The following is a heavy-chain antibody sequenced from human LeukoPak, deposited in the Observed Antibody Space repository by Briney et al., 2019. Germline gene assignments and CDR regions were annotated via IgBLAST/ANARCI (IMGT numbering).Heavy chain of an antibody. CDR2: IKQDGSEQ. V-gene: IGHV3-7*03. J-gene: IGHJ6*03. Sequence: GGSLRLSCAASGFTFSNYWMTWVRQAPGKGLEWGANIKQDGSEQYYVDSVKGRFTISRDNSKNSLYLQMNSLRAEDTALYYCAKDDAYGGKHVPDYYYYMDVWGKGTTVTVSS. D-gene: IGHD4-23*01. CDR3: AKDDAYGGKHVPDYYYYMDV. CDR1: GFTFSNYW.